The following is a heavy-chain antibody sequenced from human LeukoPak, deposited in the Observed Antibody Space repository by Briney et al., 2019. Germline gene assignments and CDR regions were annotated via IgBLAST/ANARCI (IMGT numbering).Heavy chain of an antibody. CDR2: IYYSGST. CDR3: ARAWGSGWYTWFDP. D-gene: IGHD6-19*01. V-gene: IGHV4-39*01. Sequence: SETLSPTCTVSGASVSGSSYYWGWIRQPPGKGLEWIGNIYYSGSTHYNPSLKSRVTMSVDTSKNQFSLRLNSVTAADTAVYYCARAWGSGWYTWFDPWGQGTLVTVSS. CDR1: GASVSGSSYY. J-gene: IGHJ5*02.